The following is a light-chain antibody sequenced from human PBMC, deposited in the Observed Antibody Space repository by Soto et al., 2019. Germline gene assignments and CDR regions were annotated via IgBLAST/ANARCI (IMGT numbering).Light chain of an antibody. CDR2: EVT. J-gene: IGLJ2*01. Sequence: QSALTQPASVSGSPGQSITISCTGTSSDVGSYNFVSWYQQHPGKAPKLMIYEVTKRPSGVSDRFSGSKSGNTASLTISGLQAEDEADYFCCSYAGGVVFGGGTKLTVL. V-gene: IGLV2-23*02. CDR1: SSDVGSYNF. CDR3: CSYAGGVV.